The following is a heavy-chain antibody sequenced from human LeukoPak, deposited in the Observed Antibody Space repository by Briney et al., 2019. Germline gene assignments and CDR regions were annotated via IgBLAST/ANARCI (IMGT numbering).Heavy chain of an antibody. Sequence: ASVKVSCKTSGYTFTGYYMHWVRQAPGQGLEWMGWINPNSGGTNYAQRFQGRVTMTRDTSMSTAYMELSRLRSDDSAVYYCARYFYDSSGSSSDAFDIWGQGTMVTV. J-gene: IGHJ3*02. CDR2: INPNSGGT. D-gene: IGHD3-22*01. CDR3: ARYFYDSSGSSSDAFDI. V-gene: IGHV1-2*02. CDR1: GYTFTGYY.